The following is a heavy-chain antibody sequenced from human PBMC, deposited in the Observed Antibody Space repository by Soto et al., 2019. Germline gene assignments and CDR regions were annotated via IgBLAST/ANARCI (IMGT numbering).Heavy chain of an antibody. D-gene: IGHD5-12*01. J-gene: IGHJ3*02. Sequence: QLQLQESGPGLVKPSETLSLTCTVSGGSISSSYYWGWIRQPPGKGLEWIGSIYYYGSTYYNPSLKSLGTXXVXTXTNQFSLKLSSVTAADTAVYYCAREMATMVTGAFDIRGQGTMVTVSP. CDR2: IYYYGST. CDR3: AREMATMVTGAFDI. CDR1: GGSISSSYY. V-gene: IGHV4-39*01.